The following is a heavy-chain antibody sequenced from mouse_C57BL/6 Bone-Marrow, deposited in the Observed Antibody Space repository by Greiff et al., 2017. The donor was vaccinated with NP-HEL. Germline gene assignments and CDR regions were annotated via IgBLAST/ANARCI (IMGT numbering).Heavy chain of an antibody. CDR2: IDPSDSYT. D-gene: IGHD2-5*01. V-gene: IGHV1-69*01. CDR1: GYTFTSYW. Sequence: VQLQQPGAELVMPGASVKLSCKASGYTFTSYWMHWVKQRPGQGLEWIGEIDPSDSYTNYNQKFKGKSTLTVDKSSSTAYMQLSSLTSEDSAVYYCARSAYYSNRYFDVWGTGTTVTVSS. CDR3: ARSAYYSNRYFDV. J-gene: IGHJ1*03.